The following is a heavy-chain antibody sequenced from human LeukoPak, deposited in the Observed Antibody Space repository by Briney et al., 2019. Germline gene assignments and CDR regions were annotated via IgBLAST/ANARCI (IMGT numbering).Heavy chain of an antibody. CDR1: GCSISDYY. D-gene: IGHD3-3*01. V-gene: IGHV4-59*01. J-gene: IGHJ5*01. CDR2: VYKSGNSANK. Sequence: SETLSLTCTVSGCSISDYYWHWIRQPPGKGLEWIGYVYKSGNSANKNFNPSLKSRVTISLDTSKNQFSLRLNSVTPADTAVYYCARDRLPRGFYGGLDSWGQGSLVTVSS. CDR3: ARDRLPRGFYGGLDS.